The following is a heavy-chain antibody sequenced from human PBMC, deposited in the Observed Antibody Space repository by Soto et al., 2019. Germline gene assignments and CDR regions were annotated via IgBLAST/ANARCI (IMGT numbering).Heavy chain of an antibody. V-gene: IGHV3-49*03. Sequence: GGSLRLSCTASGFTFGDYAMSWFRQAPGKGLEWVGFIRSKAYGGTTEYAASVKGRFTISRDDSKSIAYLQMNSLKTEDTAVYYCTRGLEVMRLARGGYYFDYWGQGTLVTVSS. CDR1: GFTFGDYA. D-gene: IGHD2-21*01. CDR2: IRSKAYGGTT. CDR3: TRGLEVMRLARGGYYFDY. J-gene: IGHJ4*02.